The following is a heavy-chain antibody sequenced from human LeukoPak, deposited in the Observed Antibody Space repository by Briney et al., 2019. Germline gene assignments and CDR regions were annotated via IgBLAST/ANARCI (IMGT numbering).Heavy chain of an antibody. D-gene: IGHD3-16*01. Sequence: PGGSLRLSCAASGFAFSTYWMSWVRQAPGKGLEWVANINRDGGVKYYVDSVKGRFTISRDNAKNSLYLQMNSLRAEDSAVYYCARVLVRGTNWFDPWGQGTLVTVSS. CDR2: INRDGGVK. J-gene: IGHJ5*02. CDR1: GFAFSTYW. V-gene: IGHV3-7*02. CDR3: ARVLVRGTNWFDP.